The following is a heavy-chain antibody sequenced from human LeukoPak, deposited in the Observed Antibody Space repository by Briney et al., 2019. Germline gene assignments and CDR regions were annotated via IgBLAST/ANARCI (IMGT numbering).Heavy chain of an antibody. CDR2: INKDGSEK. CDR3: VKGYCRGGTCYRNVFDS. V-gene: IGHV3-7*01. Sequence: GGSLRLSCAASGFTFTRNWMSWVRQAPGKGLEWVSHINKDGSEKYYADSVKGRFTISRDNAQNSLYLQMNSVRAEDTALYYGVKGYCRGGTCYRNVFDSWGQGTMVTVSS. D-gene: IGHD2-15*01. J-gene: IGHJ3*02. CDR1: GFTFTRNW.